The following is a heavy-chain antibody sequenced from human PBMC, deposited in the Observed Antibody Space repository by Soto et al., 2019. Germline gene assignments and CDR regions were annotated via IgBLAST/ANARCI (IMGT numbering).Heavy chain of an antibody. Sequence: QVQLVQSGAEVKKPGASVKVSCKASGYTFTSYGISWVRQAPGQGLEWMGWISAYNGNTNYAQKLQGRVTMTTDTSTSKAYLELRSLRSYDTAVYYCARGAHVSSGYHVGDAFDIWGQGTLVTVSS. CDR2: ISAYNGNT. V-gene: IGHV1-18*01. J-gene: IGHJ3*02. CDR1: GYTFTSYG. CDR3: ARGAHVSSGYHVGDAFDI. D-gene: IGHD3-22*01.